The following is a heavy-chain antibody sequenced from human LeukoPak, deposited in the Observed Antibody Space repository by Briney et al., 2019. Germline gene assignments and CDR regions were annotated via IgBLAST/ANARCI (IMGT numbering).Heavy chain of an antibody. J-gene: IGHJ6*04. CDR1: GFTFSSYS. Sequence: GGSLRLSCAASGFTFSSYSMNWVRQAPGKGLEWISYISNSGHTTYYAESVKGRFTISRGNAWNSLYLQMNSLRGEDTAVYYCARRITISGLGYYMDVWGKGTTVIVSS. CDR3: ARRITISGLGYYMDV. V-gene: IGHV3-48*01. D-gene: IGHD3-3*01. CDR2: ISNSGHTT.